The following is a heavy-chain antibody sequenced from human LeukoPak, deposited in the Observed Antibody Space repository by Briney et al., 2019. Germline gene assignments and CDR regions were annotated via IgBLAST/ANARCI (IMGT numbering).Heavy chain of an antibody. V-gene: IGHV1-18*01. D-gene: IGHD3-10*01. CDR1: GYTFTSYG. J-gene: IGHJ4*02. CDR2: ISAYNGNT. CDR3: ARVGSYYGSGSYLPDFDY. Sequence: ASVKVSCKASGYTFTSYGISWVRQAPGQGLEWMGWISAYNGNTNYAQKLQGRVTMTTDTSTSTAYMELRSLRSDDTAVYYCARVGSYYGSGSYLPDFDYWGQGTLVTVSS.